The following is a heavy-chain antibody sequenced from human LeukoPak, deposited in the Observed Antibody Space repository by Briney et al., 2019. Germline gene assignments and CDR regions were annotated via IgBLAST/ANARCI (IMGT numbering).Heavy chain of an antibody. D-gene: IGHD3-22*01. CDR1: GYSFTSFT. CDR2: LSVYNGYT. Sequence: ASVKVSCKASGYSFTSFTISWVRQAPGQGLEWMGWLSVYNGYTNYAQKLQGRVTMTTDTSTSTAYMELRSLRSDDTAVYYCARAYYDSSGYYWLTFDYWGQGTLVTVSS. J-gene: IGHJ4*02. V-gene: IGHV1-18*01. CDR3: ARAYYDSSGYYWLTFDY.